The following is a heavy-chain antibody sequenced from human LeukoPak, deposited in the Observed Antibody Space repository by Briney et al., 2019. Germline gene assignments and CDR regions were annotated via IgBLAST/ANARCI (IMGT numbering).Heavy chain of an antibody. CDR3: ARGPYAYTSSATLGSYNWFDP. D-gene: IGHD2-2*02. Sequence: GESLKISCKGSGYSFPNYWIGWVRPMPGKGLEWMGIIYPGDSHTRYSPSFQDQVTISVDKSISPAYLQWSSLKASDTAMYYCARGPYAYTSSATLGSYNWFDPWGQGSLVTVSS. CDR1: GYSFPNYW. J-gene: IGHJ5*02. V-gene: IGHV5-51*01. CDR2: IYPGDSHT.